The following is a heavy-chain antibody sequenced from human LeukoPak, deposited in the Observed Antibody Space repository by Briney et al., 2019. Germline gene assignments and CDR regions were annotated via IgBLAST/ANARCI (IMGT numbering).Heavy chain of an antibody. D-gene: IGHD5-18*01. Sequence: GGSLRLSCAASGFTFKNFWMHWVRQAAGEGLVWVSRINNDGRTTTYTDSVKGRFTISRDNSKNTLYLQMNSLRAEDTAVYYCARDWLRGYSPKSHYYYYGMDVWGQGTTVTVSS. CDR3: ARDWLRGYSPKSHYYYYGMDV. V-gene: IGHV3-74*01. CDR2: INNDGRTT. CDR1: GFTFKNFW. J-gene: IGHJ6*02.